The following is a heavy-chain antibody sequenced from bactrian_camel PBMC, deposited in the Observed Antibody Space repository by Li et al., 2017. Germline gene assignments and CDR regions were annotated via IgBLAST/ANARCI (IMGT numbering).Heavy chain of an antibody. CDR2: IWCGSGST. Sequence: VQLVESGGGSVQAGGSLRLSCAASGYTYSGNCVGWFRQAPGKEREGVAHIWCGSGSTYTADSVKGRFIITKDNTNNTLDLQTDDLKPEDTAMYYCAASMTTYGGYGPLSTYEYNYWSQGTQVTVSS. CDR1: GYTYSGNC. D-gene: IGHD4*01. V-gene: IGHV3S59*01. J-gene: IGHJ4*01. CDR3: AASMTTYGGYGPLSTYEYNY.